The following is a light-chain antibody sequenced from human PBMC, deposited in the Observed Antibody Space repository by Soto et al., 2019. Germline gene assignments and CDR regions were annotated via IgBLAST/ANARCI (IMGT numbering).Light chain of an antibody. Sequence: DIQMTQSPSYLSASVGDIVAITCRASQSISDYVIWYQHKPGTAPKLLIYAGSTLLSGVPSRFSGSGSGTDSTLTISGLEPEDFATYYCQQGYIAPFTFGPGTKLDIK. CDR1: QSISDY. J-gene: IGKJ3*01. CDR2: AGS. CDR3: QQGYIAPFT. V-gene: IGKV1-39*01.